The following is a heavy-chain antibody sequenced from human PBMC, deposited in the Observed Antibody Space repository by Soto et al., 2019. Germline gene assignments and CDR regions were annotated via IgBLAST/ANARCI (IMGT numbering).Heavy chain of an antibody. D-gene: IGHD3-3*01. CDR1: GYTFTSYD. V-gene: IGHV1-8*01. CDR2: MNPNSGNT. Sequence: ASVKVSCKASGYTFTSYDINWVRQATGQGLEWMGWMNPNSGNTGYAQKFQGRVTMTRNTSISTAYMELSSRGSEDTAVYYCARATPGSVYDGRTNPHYDFWSGFYYYYYMDVWGKGTTVTVSS. CDR3: ARATPGSVYDGRTNPHYDFWSGFYYYYYMDV. J-gene: IGHJ6*03.